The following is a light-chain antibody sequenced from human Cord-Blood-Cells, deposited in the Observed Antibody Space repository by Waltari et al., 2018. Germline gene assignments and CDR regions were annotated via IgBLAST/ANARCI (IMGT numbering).Light chain of an antibody. CDR2: EGS. CDR3: CSYAGSSTNYV. J-gene: IGLJ1*01. V-gene: IGLV2-23*01. Sequence: TISCTGTSSDVGSYNLVSWYQQHPGKAPKLMIYEGSKRPSGVSNRFSGSKSGNTASLTISGLQAEDEADYYCCSYAGSSTNYVFGTGTKVTVL. CDR1: SSDVGSYNL.